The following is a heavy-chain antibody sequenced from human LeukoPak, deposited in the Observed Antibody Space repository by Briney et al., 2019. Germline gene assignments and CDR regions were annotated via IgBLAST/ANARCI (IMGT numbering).Heavy chain of an antibody. Sequence: GGSLRLSCAASGFTFSSYSMNWVRQAPGKGLEWVSSISSSSSCIYYADSVKGRFTISRDNAKNSLYLQMNSLRAEDTAVYYCARLTTLVLKGAFDIWGQGTMVTVSS. J-gene: IGHJ3*02. V-gene: IGHV3-21*01. CDR1: GFTFSSYS. D-gene: IGHD3-22*01. CDR3: ARLTTLVLKGAFDI. CDR2: ISSSSSCI.